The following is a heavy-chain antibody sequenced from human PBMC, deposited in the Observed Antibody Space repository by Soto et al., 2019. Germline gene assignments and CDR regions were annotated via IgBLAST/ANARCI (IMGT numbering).Heavy chain of an antibody. CDR1: GFTFSSYA. CDR2: ISYDGSNK. J-gene: IGHJ3*02. CDR3: ARLVVTSPRAFDI. V-gene: IGHV3-30-3*01. Sequence: QVQLVESGGGVVQPGRSLRLSCAASGFTFSSYAMHWVRQAPGKGLEWVAVISYDGSNKYYADSVKGRFTISRDNSKNTLYLQMNSLRAEDTAVYYRARLVVTSPRAFDIWGQGTMVTVSS. D-gene: IGHD2-2*01.